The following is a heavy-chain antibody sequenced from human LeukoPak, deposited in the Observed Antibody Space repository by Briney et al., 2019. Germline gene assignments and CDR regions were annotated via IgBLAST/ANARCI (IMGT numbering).Heavy chain of an antibody. CDR2: ISAYNGQT. D-gene: IGHD1-26*01. CDR3: ARCGGSYYVHRWFDP. V-gene: IGHV1-18*01. Sequence: ASVKVSCKASGYTFTTYVISWVRPPPGQGLEWMGWISAYNGQTNHTHNLQGRVSMTIDTSTSTAYMELRSLRSDDTAVYYCARCGGSYYVHRWFDPWGQGTLVTVSS. J-gene: IGHJ5*02. CDR1: GYTFTTYV.